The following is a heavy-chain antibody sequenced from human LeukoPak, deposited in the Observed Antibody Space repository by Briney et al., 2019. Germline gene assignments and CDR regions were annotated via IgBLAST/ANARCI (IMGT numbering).Heavy chain of an antibody. V-gene: IGHV1-2*02. CDR2: INPNSGGT. CDR1: GYTFTDYY. CDR3: ARERDGYDAFDI. J-gene: IGHJ3*02. D-gene: IGHD5-24*01. Sequence: GASVKVSCKASGYTFTDYYLHWVRQAPGQGLEWMGWINPNSGGTNYAQKFQGRVTMTRDTSISTAYMELSRLRSDDTAVYYCARERDGYDAFDIWGQGTMVTVSS.